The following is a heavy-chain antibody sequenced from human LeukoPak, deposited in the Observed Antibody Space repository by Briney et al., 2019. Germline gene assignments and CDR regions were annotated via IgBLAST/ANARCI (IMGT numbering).Heavy chain of an antibody. CDR2: ITGSAGST. CDR1: GFTFSSYT. Sequence: GGSLRLSCAASGFTFSSYTMTWVRQAPGKGLEWVSAITGSAGSTYYPDSVKGRFTISRDNSKNTLYLQMNSLRADDTAVYYCAKDPSIWGHGTMVTVSS. V-gene: IGHV3-23*01. J-gene: IGHJ3*02. CDR3: AKDPSI.